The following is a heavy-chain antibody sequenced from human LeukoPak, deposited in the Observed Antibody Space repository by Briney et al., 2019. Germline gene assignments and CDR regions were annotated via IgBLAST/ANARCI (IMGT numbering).Heavy chain of an antibody. V-gene: IGHV3-23*01. CDR1: GFTFCSYA. J-gene: IGHJ6*02. CDR3: ARDRVYSSSSRYYYGMDV. Sequence: GGSLRLSCAASGFTFCSYAMSWVRQAPGKGLEWVSAISGSGGSTYYADSVKGRFTISRDNTKNTLYLQVNSLRTEDTAVYFCARDRVYSSSSRYYYGMDVWGQGTTITVSS. CDR2: ISGSGGST. D-gene: IGHD6-6*01.